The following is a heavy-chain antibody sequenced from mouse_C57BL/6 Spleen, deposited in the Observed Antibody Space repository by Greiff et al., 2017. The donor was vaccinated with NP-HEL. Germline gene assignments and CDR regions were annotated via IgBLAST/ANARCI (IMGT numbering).Heavy chain of an antibody. CDR3: ARYYGSSYWYFDV. CDR1: GFTFSSYA. V-gene: IGHV5-4*01. D-gene: IGHD1-1*01. CDR2: ISDGGSYT. Sequence: DVQLVESGGGLVKPGGSLKLSCAASGFTFSSYAMSWVRQTPEKRLEWVATISDGGSYTYYPDNVKGRFTISRDNAKNNLYLQMSHLKSEDTAMYYCARYYGSSYWYFDVWGTGTTVTVSS. J-gene: IGHJ1*03.